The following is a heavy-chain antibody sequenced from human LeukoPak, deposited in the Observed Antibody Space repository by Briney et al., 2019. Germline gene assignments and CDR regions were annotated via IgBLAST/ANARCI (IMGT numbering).Heavy chain of an antibody. V-gene: IGHV1-2*02. D-gene: IGHD3-16*01. J-gene: IGHJ4*02. CDR2: INPNSGGT. Sequence: ASVKVSCKASGYTFTGYYMHWVRQAPGQGLEWMGWINPNSGGTNYAQKFQGRFTVTRDMSTSTVYMELSSLIFEDTAVYYCVRGLDYWGQGTLVTVSS. CDR1: GYTFTGYY. CDR3: VRGLDY.